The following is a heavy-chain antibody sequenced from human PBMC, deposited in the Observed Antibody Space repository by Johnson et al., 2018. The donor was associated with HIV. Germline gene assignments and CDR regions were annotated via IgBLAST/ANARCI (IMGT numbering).Heavy chain of an antibody. J-gene: IGHJ3*02. CDR2: ISYDGSNK. D-gene: IGHD5-18*01. Sequence: QVQLVESGGGVVQPGRSLRLSCAASGFTFSSYAMHWVRQAPGKGLEWVSVISYDGSNKYYADSVKGRVAISRDNAKNSLYLQMNSLRAEDTAVYYCARDQTIQLWSDAFDIWGQGTMVTVSS. CDR3: ARDQTIQLWSDAFDI. V-gene: IGHV3-30*09. CDR1: GFTFSSYA.